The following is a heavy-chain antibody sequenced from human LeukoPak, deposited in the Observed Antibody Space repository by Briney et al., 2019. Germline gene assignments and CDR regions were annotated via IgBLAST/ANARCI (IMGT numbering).Heavy chain of an antibody. D-gene: IGHD6-13*01. CDR2: ISAYNGNT. J-gene: IGHJ3*02. Sequence: GASVKVSCKASGYTFTSYGISWVRQAPGQGLEWMGWISAYNGNTNYAQKLQGRVTMTTDTSTSTAYMELSRLRSDDTAVYYCARDLRSWYSNDAFDIWGQGTMVTVSS. CDR1: GYTFTSYG. V-gene: IGHV1-18*01. CDR3: ARDLRSWYSNDAFDI.